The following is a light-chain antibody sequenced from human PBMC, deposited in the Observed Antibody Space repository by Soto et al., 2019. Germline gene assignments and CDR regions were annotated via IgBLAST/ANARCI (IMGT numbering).Light chain of an antibody. J-gene: IGKJ2*01. V-gene: IGKV3-20*01. CDR3: QHYGNSPPMYT. Sequence: EIVLTQSPGTLSLSPGDRATLSCRASHSVSNDYLAWYQQKPGQAPRLLIYGASSRTTGIPDRFSGSASGTEYTLTISRLEPEDFAGYYCQHYGNSPPMYTFGQGTKLEVK. CDR2: GAS. CDR1: HSVSNDY.